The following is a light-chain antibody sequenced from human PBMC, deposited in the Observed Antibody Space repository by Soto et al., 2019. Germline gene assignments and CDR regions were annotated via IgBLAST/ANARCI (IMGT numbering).Light chain of an antibody. CDR1: QSSGSNF. V-gene: IGKV3-20*01. J-gene: IGKJ5*01. CDR2: ASS. Sequence: DIVLTQSPGTLSLSPGERATLSCKTSQSSGSNFLAWYQHKPGQAPRLLIYASSNRATDIPDRFSGSASGTDFSLTINRLEPEDFAVYYCQLYGVSPLFGQGTRLEIK. CDR3: QLYGVSPL.